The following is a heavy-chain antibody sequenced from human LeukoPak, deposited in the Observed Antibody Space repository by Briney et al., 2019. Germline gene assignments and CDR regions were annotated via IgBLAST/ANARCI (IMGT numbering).Heavy chain of an antibody. CDR1: GGSFSGYY. CDR3: ARDRNRYYDFWSGRNWFDP. D-gene: IGHD3-3*01. Sequence: TSETLSPTCAVYGGSFSGYYWSWIRQPPGKGLEWIGEINHSGSTNYNPSLKSRVTISVDTSKNQFSLKLSSVTAADTAVYYCARDRNRYYDFWSGRNWFDPWGQGTLVTVSS. J-gene: IGHJ5*02. V-gene: IGHV4-34*01. CDR2: INHSGST.